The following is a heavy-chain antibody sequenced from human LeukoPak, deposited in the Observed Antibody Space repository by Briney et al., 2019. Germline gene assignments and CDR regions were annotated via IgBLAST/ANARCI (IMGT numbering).Heavy chain of an antibody. V-gene: IGHV3-11*06. CDR1: GFTFSDYY. D-gene: IGHD4-17*01. CDR2: ILTVSSYT. J-gene: IGHJ3*02. Sequence: PGGCLRLSCAASGFTFSDYYMSWIRQAPGKGLEWVSYILTVSSYTNYADSMKGRFIISRDNAKNSLYLQKHSLRAEDTAVYYCASLRPDDYGDYLAAFDIWGQGKMVSVSS. CDR3: ASLRPDDYGDYLAAFDI.